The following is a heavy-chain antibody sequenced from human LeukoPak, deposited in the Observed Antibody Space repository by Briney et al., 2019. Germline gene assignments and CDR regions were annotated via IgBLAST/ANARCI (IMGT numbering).Heavy chain of an antibody. D-gene: IGHD6-19*01. CDR3: AKDKGYSSGRTIDY. J-gene: IGHJ4*02. Sequence: GGSLRLSCAASGFTFDDYAMHWVRQAPGKGLEWVSGISWNSGSIGYADSVKGRFTISRDNAKNSLYLQMNSLRAEDTALYYCAKDKGYSSGRTIDYWGQGTLVTVSS. CDR1: GFTFDDYA. V-gene: IGHV3-9*01. CDR2: ISWNSGSI.